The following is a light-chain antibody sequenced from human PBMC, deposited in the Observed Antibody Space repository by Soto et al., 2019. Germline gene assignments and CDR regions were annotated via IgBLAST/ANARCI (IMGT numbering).Light chain of an antibody. J-gene: IGLJ1*01. CDR3: ASCTITNSLSYV. CDR1: SGDIDYNF. CDR2: EVT. Sequence: QSALTQPASVSGSPGQSVTISCTGTSGDIDYNFVSWYQHHPDKAPKLIISEVTRRPSGISDRFSGSRSGDTASLTISRLQTEDEAIYYRASCTITNSLSYVFGTGTKVTVL. V-gene: IGLV2-14*01.